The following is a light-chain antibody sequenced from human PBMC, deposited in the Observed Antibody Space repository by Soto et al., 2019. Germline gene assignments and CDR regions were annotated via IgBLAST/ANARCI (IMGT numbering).Light chain of an antibody. V-gene: IGLV2-14*03. CDR1: SSDVGGYNY. CDR3: SSYTSSSLHV. Sequence: QSVLTQPASVSGSPGQSITISCTGTSSDVGGYNYVSWYQQHPGKAPKLMIYDVGNRPSGVSNRFSGSKSGNTASLTISGLQAEDEADYYCSSYTSSSLHVFGTGT. J-gene: IGLJ1*01. CDR2: DVG.